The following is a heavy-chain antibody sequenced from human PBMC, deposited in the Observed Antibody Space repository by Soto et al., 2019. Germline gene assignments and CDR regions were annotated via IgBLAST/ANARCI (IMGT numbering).Heavy chain of an antibody. Sequence: GGSLRLSCAASGFTFSNAWMSWVRQAPGKGLEWVGRIKSKTDGGTTDYAAPVKGRFTISRDDSKNTLYLQMNSLKTEDTAVYYCTANYDCWSGYYNYWGQGTLVTVSS. CDR1: GFTFSNAW. V-gene: IGHV3-15*01. CDR2: IKSKTDGGTT. J-gene: IGHJ4*02. D-gene: IGHD3-3*01. CDR3: TANYDCWSGYYNY.